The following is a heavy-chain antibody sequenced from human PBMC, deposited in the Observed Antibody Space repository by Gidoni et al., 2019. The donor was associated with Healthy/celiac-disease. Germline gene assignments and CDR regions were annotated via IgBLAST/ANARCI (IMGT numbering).Heavy chain of an antibody. V-gene: IGHV3-23*01. CDR3: AKGESRIVATILGY. J-gene: IGHJ4*02. D-gene: IGHD5-12*01. Sequence: VKGRFTISRDNSKNTLYLQMNSLRAEDTAVYYCAKGESRIVATILGYWGQGTLVTVSS.